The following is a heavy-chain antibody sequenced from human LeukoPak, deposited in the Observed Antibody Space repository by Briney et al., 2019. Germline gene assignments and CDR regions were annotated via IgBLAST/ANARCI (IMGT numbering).Heavy chain of an antibody. CDR3: ARHRGAGMYYFDY. Sequence: SETLSLTCAVYGGSFSGYYWSWIRQPPGKGLEWIGEIYHSGSTNYNPSLKSRVTISVDKSKNQFSLKLSSATAADTAVYYCARHRGAGMYYFDYWGQGTLVTVSS. J-gene: IGHJ4*02. D-gene: IGHD1-26*01. CDR1: GGSFSGYY. CDR2: IYHSGST. V-gene: IGHV4-34*01.